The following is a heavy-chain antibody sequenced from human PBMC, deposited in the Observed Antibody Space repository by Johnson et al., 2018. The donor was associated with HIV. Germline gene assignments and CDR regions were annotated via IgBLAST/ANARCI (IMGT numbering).Heavy chain of an antibody. CDR3: ARGSYDGDAFDI. Sequence: VQLVESGGGVVQPGRSLRLSCAASGFTFSSYAMHWVRQAPGKGLEWVGSIKQDGSESYYVDSVKGRFTISRDNAKNSLYLQVNSLRAGDTALYYCARGSYDGDAFDIWGQGTMVTVSS. CDR2: IKQDGSES. J-gene: IGHJ3*02. CDR1: GFTFSSYA. D-gene: IGHD1-26*01. V-gene: IGHV3-7*01.